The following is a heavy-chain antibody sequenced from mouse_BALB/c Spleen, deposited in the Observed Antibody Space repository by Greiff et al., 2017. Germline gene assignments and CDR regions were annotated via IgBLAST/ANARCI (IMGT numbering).Heavy chain of an antibody. V-gene: IGHV1S137*01. CDR3: ARRRGAMDY. CDR2: ISTYYGDA. Sequence: QVQLQQSGAELVRPGVSVKISCKGSGYTFTDYAMHWVKQSHAKSLEWIGVISTYYGDASYNQKFKGKATMTVDKSSSTAYMELARLTSEDSAIYYCARRRGAMDYWGQGTSVTVSS. J-gene: IGHJ4*01. CDR1: GYTFTDYA.